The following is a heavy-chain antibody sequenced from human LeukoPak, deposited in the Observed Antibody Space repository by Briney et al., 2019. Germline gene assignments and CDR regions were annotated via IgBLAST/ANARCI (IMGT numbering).Heavy chain of an antibody. Sequence: GVSLRLSCAASGFTFSSYSMNWVRQAPGKGLEWVSYISSSSSTIYYADSVKGRFTISRDNAKNSLYLQMNSLRAEDTAVYYCAKDMNTVTTTFDYWGQGTLVTVSS. CDR3: AKDMNTVTTTFDY. V-gene: IGHV3-48*01. CDR1: GFTFSSYS. J-gene: IGHJ4*02. D-gene: IGHD4-17*01. CDR2: ISSSSSTI.